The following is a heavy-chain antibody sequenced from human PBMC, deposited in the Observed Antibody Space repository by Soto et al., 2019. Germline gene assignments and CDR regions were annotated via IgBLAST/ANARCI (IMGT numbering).Heavy chain of an antibody. CDR1: VFTLSSYS. V-gene: IGHV3-48*01. Sequence: HPGGPLRRSCAASVFTLSSYSMSCVRQAPGKGLEWVSYSSSSRSTIDYADSVKGRFTIARDNAKSSLYLQMKSVRAEDTAVYYYATDTGMDAW. J-gene: IGHJ6*01. CDR3: ATDTGMDA. CDR2: SSSSRSTI.